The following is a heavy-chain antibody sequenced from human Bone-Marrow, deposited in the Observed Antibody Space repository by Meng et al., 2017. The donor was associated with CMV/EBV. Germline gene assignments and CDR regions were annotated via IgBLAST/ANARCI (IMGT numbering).Heavy chain of an antibody. CDR2: ISWNSGSI. V-gene: IGHV3-9*01. J-gene: IGHJ6*02. CDR1: EFTFDDYA. CDR3: EKDPLDIGTYTPVPSYGMDV. Sequence: GGSLRPSCAASEFTFDDYAKHWVRQAPGKGLEWVSGISWNSGSIGYADSVKGRFTISRDNSKSTLYLQMNSLRAEATAVYYCEKDPLDIGTYTPVPSYGMDVWGQGTTVTVSS. D-gene: IGHD2-2*03.